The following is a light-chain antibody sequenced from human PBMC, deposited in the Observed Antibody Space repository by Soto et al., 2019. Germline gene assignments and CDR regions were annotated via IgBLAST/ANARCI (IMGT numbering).Light chain of an antibody. CDR2: DAS. J-gene: IGKJ5*01. CDR1: ESVGRH. Sequence: EVVVTQSPATLSVSPGERATLSCRASESVGRHLAWYHKKPVQAPKLLXFDASTRATGIPARFSGSGSGTELTLTISSLQSEDFAAYYCQQYNNWPPITFGQGTRLEIK. V-gene: IGKV3-15*01. CDR3: QQYNNWPPIT.